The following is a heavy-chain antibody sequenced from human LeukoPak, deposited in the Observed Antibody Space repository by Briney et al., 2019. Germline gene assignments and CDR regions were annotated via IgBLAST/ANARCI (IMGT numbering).Heavy chain of an antibody. J-gene: IGHJ4*02. CDR1: GFTFNNYA. CDR3: AKAQHGYTNSPFDY. Sequence: GGSLRLSCAASGFTFNNYAMSWVRQAPGKGLEWVSSISGSATEPHYADSVGGRFTISRDNSRNTLYLHMNSLRAEDTAVYYCAKAQHGYTNSPFDYWGQGTVVTVSS. CDR2: ISGSATEP. D-gene: IGHD6-6*01. V-gene: IGHV3-23*01.